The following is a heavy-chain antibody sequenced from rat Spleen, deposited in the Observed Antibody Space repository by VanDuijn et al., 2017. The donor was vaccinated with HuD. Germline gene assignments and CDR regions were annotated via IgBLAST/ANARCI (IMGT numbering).Heavy chain of an antibody. V-gene: IGHV5-46*01. Sequence: EVQLVESGGGLVQPGRSLKLSCAASGFTFSSFPMAWVRQAPKKGLEWVASITNAAGKVHYPDSVKGRFTISRDNAKSTLYLQMNSLQTEDTATYYCVRDPPGRAPFDYWGQGVMVTVSS. CDR3: VRDPPGRAPFDY. J-gene: IGHJ2*01. D-gene: IGHD3-7*01. CDR1: GFTFSSFP. CDR2: ITNAAGKV.